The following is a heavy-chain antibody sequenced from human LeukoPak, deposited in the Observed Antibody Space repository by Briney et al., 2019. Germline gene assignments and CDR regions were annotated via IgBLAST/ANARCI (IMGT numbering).Heavy chain of an antibody. Sequence: GEPLKFSGKGSGYSFTTYWIGWVRQMPGKGVEWMGIIYPGDSVTSYSPSFQGQVTISAHKSITTAYLQWSSLKASDTAMYYCARHPYYYDSSGYYPPYYFDYWGQGTLVTVSS. D-gene: IGHD3-22*01. CDR3: ARHPYYYDSSGYYPPYYFDY. V-gene: IGHV5-51*01. CDR1: GYSFTTYW. J-gene: IGHJ4*02. CDR2: IYPGDSVT.